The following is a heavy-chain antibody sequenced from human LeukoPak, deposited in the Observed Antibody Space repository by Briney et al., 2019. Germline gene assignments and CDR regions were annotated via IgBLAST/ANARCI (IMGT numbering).Heavy chain of an antibody. CDR1: GFTVSSNY. V-gene: IGHV3-53*01. CDR2: IYSGGST. Sequence: GGSLRLSCAASGFTVSSNYMSWVRQAPGKGLEWVSVIYSGGSTYYADSVKGRFTISRDNSKNTLYLQMNSLRAEDTAVYYCARDGGYSSGWYVAFDIWGQGTMVTVSS. J-gene: IGHJ3*02. CDR3: ARDGGYSSGWYVAFDI. D-gene: IGHD6-19*01.